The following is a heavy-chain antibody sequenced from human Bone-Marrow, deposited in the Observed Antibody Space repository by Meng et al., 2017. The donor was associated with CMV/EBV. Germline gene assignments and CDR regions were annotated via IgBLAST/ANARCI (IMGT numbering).Heavy chain of an antibody. V-gene: IGHV3-7*01. Sequence: GESLKISCAASGFIFDSSWMRWVRQAPGKGLEWVANIKEDGTAEGYVDSVQGRFTISRDNAENSLYLQMNSLRAEDTAVYYCARGSRDQEYLQPSDYWGQGTLVTASS. J-gene: IGHJ4*02. D-gene: IGHD1-1*01. CDR2: IKEDGTAE. CDR3: ARGSRDQEYLQPSDY. CDR1: GFIFDSSW.